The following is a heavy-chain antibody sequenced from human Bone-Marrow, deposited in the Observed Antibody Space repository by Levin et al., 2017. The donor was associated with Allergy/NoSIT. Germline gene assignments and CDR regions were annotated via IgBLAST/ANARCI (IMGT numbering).Heavy chain of an antibody. Sequence: ASVKVSCKASGYTFTGYYMHWVRQAPGQGLEWMGWINPNSGGTNYAQKFQGRVTMTRDTSISTAYMELSRLRSDDTAVYYCARVKSRGKGPYGYWGQGTLVTVSS. J-gene: IGHJ4*02. V-gene: IGHV1-2*02. CDR3: ARVKSRGKGPYGY. CDR2: INPNSGGT. CDR1: GYTFTGYY. D-gene: IGHD3-10*01.